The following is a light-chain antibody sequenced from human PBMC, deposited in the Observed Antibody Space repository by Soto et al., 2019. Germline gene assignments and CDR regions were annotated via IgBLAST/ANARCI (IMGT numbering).Light chain of an antibody. CDR2: AAS. CDR1: QSISSY. V-gene: IGKV1-39*01. CDR3: QQSYSTPRGT. J-gene: IGKJ1*01. Sequence: DLQMTQSPSSLSASVGDRVTITCRASQSISSYLNWYQQKPGKAPKLLIYAASSLRSGVPSRFSGSGSGTDFTLTISSLQPEDFATYYCQQSYSTPRGTFGQGTKVEIK.